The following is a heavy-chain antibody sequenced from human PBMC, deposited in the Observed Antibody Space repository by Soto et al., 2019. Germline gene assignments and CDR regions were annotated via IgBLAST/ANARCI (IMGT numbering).Heavy chain of an antibody. Sequence: QLQLQESGPGLVKPSETLSLTCTVSGGSISSSSYYWGWIRQPPGKGLEWIGSIYYSGSTYYNPSLKSRVTISVATSKNQFSLKLSSVTAADTAVYYCARRVTWGFLEWPFDYWGQGTLVTVSS. CDR2: IYYSGST. J-gene: IGHJ4*02. D-gene: IGHD3-3*01. CDR1: GGSISSSSYY. V-gene: IGHV4-39*01. CDR3: ARRVTWGFLEWPFDY.